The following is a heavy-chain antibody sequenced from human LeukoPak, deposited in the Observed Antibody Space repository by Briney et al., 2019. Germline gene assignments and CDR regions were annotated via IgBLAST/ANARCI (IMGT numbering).Heavy chain of an antibody. J-gene: IGHJ4*02. Sequence: GGSLRLSCAASGFTFSSYGMNWVRQAPGEGLGWVSYISDSSSTIYYADSVKGRLTISRDNAKNSLYLQMNSLRAEDTAVYYCARWGATGYGDYWGQGTLVTVSS. CDR1: GFTFSSYG. D-gene: IGHD3-9*01. V-gene: IGHV3-48*03. CDR3: ARWGATGYGDY. CDR2: ISDSSSTI.